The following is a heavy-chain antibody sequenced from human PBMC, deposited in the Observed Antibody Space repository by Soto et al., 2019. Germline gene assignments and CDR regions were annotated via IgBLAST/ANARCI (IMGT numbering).Heavy chain of an antibody. CDR3: ARREGGRLDY. J-gene: IGHJ4*02. CDR2: IYPGDSDT. Sequence: GESLKISFKGSGYSFTTYWIGWVRQMPGKGLEWMGIIYPGDSDTRYSPSFQGQVTISVDKSISAAYLQWSSLKASDSAIYYCARREGGRLDYWGQGTMVTVSS. V-gene: IGHV5-51*01. CDR1: GYSFTTYW.